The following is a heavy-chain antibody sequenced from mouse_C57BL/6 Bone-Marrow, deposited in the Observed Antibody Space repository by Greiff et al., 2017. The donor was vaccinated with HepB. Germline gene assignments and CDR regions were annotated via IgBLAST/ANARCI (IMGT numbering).Heavy chain of an antibody. CDR1: GFTFSDYY. J-gene: IGHJ1*03. D-gene: IGHD1-1*01. CDR2: ISNGGGST. CDR3: ARLITTVWYFDV. Sequence: EVKLLESGGGLVQPGGSLKLSCAASGFTFSDYYMYWVRQTPEKRLEWVAYISNGGGSTYYPDTVKGRFTISRDNAKNTLYLQMSRLKSEDTAMYYCARLITTVWYFDVWGTGTTVTVSS. V-gene: IGHV5-12*01.